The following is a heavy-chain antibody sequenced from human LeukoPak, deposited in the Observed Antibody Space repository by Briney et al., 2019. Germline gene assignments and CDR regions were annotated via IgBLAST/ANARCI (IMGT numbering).Heavy chain of an antibody. D-gene: IGHD4-17*01. CDR1: GFTFSTYS. Sequence: GGSRRLSCAASGFTFSTYSMDWVRQAPGKGLEWVSGISWSSGSLGYADSVKGRFIISRDNAKNCLYLQMNSLRAEDTALYYCVKDIHLGAYGDYCFDYWGQGTLVTV. V-gene: IGHV3-9*01. CDR2: ISWSSGSL. CDR3: VKDIHLGAYGDYCFDY. J-gene: IGHJ4*02.